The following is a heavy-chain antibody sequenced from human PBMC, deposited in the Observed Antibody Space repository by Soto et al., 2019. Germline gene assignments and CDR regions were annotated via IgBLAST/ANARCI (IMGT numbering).Heavy chain of an antibody. CDR2: ISTNGGST. V-gene: IGHV3-64D*06. Sequence: GGSLRLSCSASGFTFSSYAMHWVRQAPGKGLEYVSSISTNGGSTHYADSVKGRFTISRDNSKNTQYLQMSSLRADDTAVYYCARNGDSSDYRGWFDPWGQGTLVTVSS. CDR3: ARNGDSSDYRGWFDP. D-gene: IGHD3-22*01. J-gene: IGHJ5*02. CDR1: GFTFSSYA.